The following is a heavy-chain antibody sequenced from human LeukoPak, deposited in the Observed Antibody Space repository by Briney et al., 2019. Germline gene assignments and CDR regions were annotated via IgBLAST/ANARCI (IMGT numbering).Heavy chain of an antibody. D-gene: IGHD5-24*01. V-gene: IGHV4-59*01. CDR2: IYYGGST. J-gene: IGHJ4*02. CDR3: ARFRRDGYNRQVSGSVLYYFDY. CDR1: GGSISSYY. Sequence: SETLSLTCTVSGGSISSYYWSWIRQPPGKGLEWIGYIYYGGSTNYNPSLKSRVTISVDTSKNQFSLKLSSVTAADTAVYYCARFRRDGYNRQVSGSVLYYFDYWGQGTLVTVSS.